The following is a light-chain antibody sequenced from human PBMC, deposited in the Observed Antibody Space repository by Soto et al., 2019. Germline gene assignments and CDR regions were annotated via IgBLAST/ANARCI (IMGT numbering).Light chain of an antibody. J-gene: IGLJ2*01. Sequence: QSALTQPASVSGSPGQSITISCTGTSSDVGYYNYVSWFQQYPGKAPKLMIYEVSNRPSGVSFRFSGSKSGNTAFLTISGLQAEDEADYYCSSYTSSNPLVLGGGTKLTVL. CDR2: EVS. CDR1: SSDVGYYNY. CDR3: SSYTSSNPLV. V-gene: IGLV2-14*01.